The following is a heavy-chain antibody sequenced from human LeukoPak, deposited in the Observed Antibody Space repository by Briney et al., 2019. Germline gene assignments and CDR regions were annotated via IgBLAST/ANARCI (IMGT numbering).Heavy chain of an antibody. CDR2: IYYSGST. V-gene: IGHV4-61*08. J-gene: IGHJ5*02. CDR3: ARLTGYSSESWFDP. Sequence: PSETLSLTCAVSGDSLSSGAYSWSWIRQPPGKGLEWIGYIYYSGSTNYNPSLKSRVTISVDTSKNQFSLKLSSVTAADTAVYYCARLTGYSSESWFDPWGQGTLVTVSS. D-gene: IGHD3-9*01. CDR1: GDSLSSGAYS.